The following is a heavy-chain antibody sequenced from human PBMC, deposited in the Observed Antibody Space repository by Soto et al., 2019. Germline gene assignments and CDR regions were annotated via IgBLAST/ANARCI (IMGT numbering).Heavy chain of an antibody. CDR3: ARDPRTSGGQHWAFNYFDS. J-gene: IGHJ4*02. Sequence: GGSLRLSCAASGFIFSISPMHWVRQAPGKGPEWVALISYDGTNKFYADSVKGRFTISRDNSKSTLYLQVDSLRPEDAAVYYCARDPRTSGGQHWAFNYFDSWGQGTLVTVSS. D-gene: IGHD7-27*01. V-gene: IGHV3-30-3*01. CDR2: ISYDGTNK. CDR1: GFIFSISP.